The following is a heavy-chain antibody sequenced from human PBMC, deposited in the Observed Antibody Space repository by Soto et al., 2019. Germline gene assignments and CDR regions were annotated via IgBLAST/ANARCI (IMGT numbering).Heavy chain of an antibody. Sequence: QVQLQESGPGLVKPSETLSLTCTVSGGSISSYYWSWIRQPPGKGLEWIGYIYYSGSTNYNPSLKSRVTISVDTSKNQFSLKLSSVTAADTAVYYCARTTTARLDVWGQGTTVTVSS. CDR1: GGSISSYY. J-gene: IGHJ6*02. CDR3: ARTTTARLDV. V-gene: IGHV4-59*01. D-gene: IGHD4-17*01. CDR2: IYYSGST.